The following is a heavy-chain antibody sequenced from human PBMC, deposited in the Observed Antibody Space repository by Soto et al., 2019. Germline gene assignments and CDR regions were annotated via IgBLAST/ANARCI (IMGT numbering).Heavy chain of an antibody. J-gene: IGHJ6*03. D-gene: IGHD3-10*01. CDR1: GFSFSEYW. V-gene: IGHV3-7*01. CDR3: ARVGRSSAYFYYYMDV. CDR2: IKQDGSDI. Sequence: EVQLVESGGGLVQPGGSLRLSCAASGFSFSEYWMNWVRQAPGKGPEWVTNIKQDGSDISYVDSVRGRFTTSRDNAKKSLFMKMNSLRVEDTAVYYCARVGRSSAYFYYYMDVWGKGTTVTVSS.